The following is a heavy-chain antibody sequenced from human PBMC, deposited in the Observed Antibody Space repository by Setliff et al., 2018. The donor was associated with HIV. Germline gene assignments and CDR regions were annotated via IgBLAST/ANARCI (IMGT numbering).Heavy chain of an antibody. CDR3: ARLYYAISTAYVDGFDS. CDR1: GGSLSGYY. D-gene: IGHD3-9*01. CDR2: INHSGST. V-gene: IGHV4-34*01. J-gene: IGHJ4*02. Sequence: SETLSLTCAVYGGSLSGYYWSWIRQPPGKGLEWIGEINHSGSTSYNPSLKIRVSISVDTSKNQFSLRLSSVTAADSAVYYCARLYYAISTAYVDGFDSWGQGTLVTVSS.